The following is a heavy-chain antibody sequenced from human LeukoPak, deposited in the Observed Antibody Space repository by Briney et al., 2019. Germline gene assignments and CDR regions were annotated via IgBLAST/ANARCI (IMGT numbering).Heavy chain of an antibody. V-gene: IGHV1-69*06. CDR1: GGTFSSYA. Sequence: SVKVSCKASGGTFSSYAISWVRQAPGQGLEWMGGIIPIFGTANYAQKFQGRVTITADKSTSTAYMEPSSLRSEDTAVYYCARVKVEQWRYNWFDPWGQGTLVTVSS. CDR3: ARVKVEQWRYNWFDP. D-gene: IGHD6-19*01. CDR2: IIPIFGTA. J-gene: IGHJ5*02.